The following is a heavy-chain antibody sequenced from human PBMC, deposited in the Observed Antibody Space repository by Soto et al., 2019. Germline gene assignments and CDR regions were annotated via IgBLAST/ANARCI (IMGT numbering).Heavy chain of an antibody. J-gene: IGHJ5*02. D-gene: IGHD3-9*01. V-gene: IGHV4-59*01. CDR3: ARSDILTGLNWFDP. CDR1: GDSISSYY. Sequence: PSETLSLTCTVSGDSISSYYWSWIRQPPGKGLEWIGYIYYSGSTNYNPSLKSRVTITVDTSKNQFSLKLSSVTAADTAVYYCARSDILTGLNWFDPWGQGTLVTVSS. CDR2: IYYSGST.